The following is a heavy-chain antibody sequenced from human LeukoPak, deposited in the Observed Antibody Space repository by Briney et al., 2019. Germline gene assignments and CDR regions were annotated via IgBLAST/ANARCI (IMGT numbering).Heavy chain of an antibody. CDR1: GFSFSSYG. CDR2: MSSSGSTI. J-gene: IGHJ6*02. CDR3: ARGLNYYGVDV. Sequence: GGSLGLSCAASGFSFSSYGMNWVRQAPGKGLEWVSYMSSSGSTIIYADSVKGRFTISRDNAKNSLYLQMNSLRAEDTAVYYCARGLNYYGVDVWGQGTSVTVSS. V-gene: IGHV3-48*03.